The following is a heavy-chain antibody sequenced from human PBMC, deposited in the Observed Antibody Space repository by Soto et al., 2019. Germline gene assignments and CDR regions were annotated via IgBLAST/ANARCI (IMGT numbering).Heavy chain of an antibody. CDR3: SGGSSKRGLRD. CDR1: GGTFSSYA. CDR2: IIPIFGTA. V-gene: IGHV1-69*13. J-gene: IGHJ4*02. Sequence: ASVKVSCKASGGTFSSYAISWVRQAPGRGLEWMGGIIPIFGTANYAQKFQGRVTITADESTSTAYMELSSLRSEDTAVYYCSGGSSKRGLRDWGQGTLVTVSS. D-gene: IGHD2-15*01.